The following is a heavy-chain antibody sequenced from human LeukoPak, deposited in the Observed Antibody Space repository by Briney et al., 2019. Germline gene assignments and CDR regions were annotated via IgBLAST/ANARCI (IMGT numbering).Heavy chain of an antibody. CDR3: ARHYYDSSGPAFDI. D-gene: IGHD3-22*01. CDR1: GYSISSGYY. Sequence: SETLSLTCAVSGYSISSGYYWGWIRQPPGKGLEWIGSIYHSGSTYYTPSLKSRVTISVDTSKNQFSLTLSSVTAADTAVYYCARHYYDSSGPAFDIWGQGTMVTVSS. CDR2: IYHSGST. V-gene: IGHV4-38-2*01. J-gene: IGHJ3*02.